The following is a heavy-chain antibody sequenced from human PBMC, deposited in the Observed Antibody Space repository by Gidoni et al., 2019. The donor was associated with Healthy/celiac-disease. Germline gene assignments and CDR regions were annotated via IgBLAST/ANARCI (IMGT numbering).Heavy chain of an antibody. J-gene: IGHJ3*02. V-gene: IGHV4-34*01. D-gene: IGHD5-18*01. CDR2: INHSGST. CDR3: ARGGRAIQLWFLAFDI. CDR1: GGSFSGYY. Sequence: QLPIQQWGAGLLKPSETLSLTCAVYGGSFSGYYRSLIRQPPGKGLAWIGEINHSGSTNYNPSPKSRVTISVDTSKNQFSLKLSSVTAADTAVYYCARGGRAIQLWFLAFDIWGQGTMVTVSS.